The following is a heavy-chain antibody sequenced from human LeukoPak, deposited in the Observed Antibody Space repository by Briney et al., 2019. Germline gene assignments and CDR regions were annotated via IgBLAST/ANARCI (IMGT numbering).Heavy chain of an antibody. CDR1: GFTSSSYW. CDR3: ARVDSSGWYGVDY. CDR2: IKQDGSQK. V-gene: IGHV3-7*01. Sequence: GGSLRLSCAASGFTSSSYWMSWVRQAPGKGLEWVANIKQDGSQKYYVDSVKGRFTISRDNAKNSLYLQMNSLRAEDTAVYYCARVDSSGWYGVDYWGQGTLVTVSS. J-gene: IGHJ4*02. D-gene: IGHD6-19*01.